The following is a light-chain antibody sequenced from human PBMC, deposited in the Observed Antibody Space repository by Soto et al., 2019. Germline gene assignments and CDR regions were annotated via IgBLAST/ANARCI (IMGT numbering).Light chain of an antibody. CDR1: SSDVGGYEY. J-gene: IGLJ2*01. CDR3: SSYTSNSVV. Sequence: QSVLTQPASVSGSPGQSITISCTGTSSDVGGYEYASWYQQHPGKAPKLMIYEVIDRPSGVSNRFSGSKSGNTASLTISGLQAEDEADYYCSSYTSNSVVFGGGTKLTVL. CDR2: EVI. V-gene: IGLV2-14*01.